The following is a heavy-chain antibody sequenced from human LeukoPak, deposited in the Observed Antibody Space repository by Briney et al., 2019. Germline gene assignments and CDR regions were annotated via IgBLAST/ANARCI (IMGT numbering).Heavy chain of an antibody. V-gene: IGHV3-21*01. CDR1: GFTFSSYS. D-gene: IGHD5-18*01. Sequence: GGSLRLSCAASGFTFSSYSMNWVRQAPGKGLEWVSSNSTSSTYIYYADSVKGRFTISRDNDKNSLYLQMNSLRAEDTAVYYCARDGYSSGYLKALDYWGQGTQLTVSS. J-gene: IGHJ4*02. CDR2: NSTSSTYI. CDR3: ARDGYSSGYLKALDY.